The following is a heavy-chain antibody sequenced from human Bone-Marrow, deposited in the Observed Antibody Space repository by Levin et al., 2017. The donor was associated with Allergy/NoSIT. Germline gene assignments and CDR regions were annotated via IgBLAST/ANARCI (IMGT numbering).Heavy chain of an antibody. CDR2: IIPIFGPP. J-gene: IGHJ6*03. V-gene: IGHV1-69*13. CDR3: ARLTGDCSGGACLSRYFYYSLDV. D-gene: IGHD2-15*01. Sequence: SVKVSCKASGGTFSSHGIAWVRQAPGQGLEWMGGIIPIFGPPNYAQKFQGRVTISADESTNTAYMELSSLRSDDTSVFYSARLTGDCSGGACLSRYFYYSLDVWGKGTTVTVSS. CDR1: GGTFSSHG.